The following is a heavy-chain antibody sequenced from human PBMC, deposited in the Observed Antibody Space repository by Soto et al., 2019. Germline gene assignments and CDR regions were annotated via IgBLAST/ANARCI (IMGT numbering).Heavy chain of an antibody. Sequence: EVQLLESGGGLVQPGGSLRLSCAASGFTFSSYAMSWVRQAPGKGLEWVSSISGSGGSTYYADAVKGRFTISRDNSKNTLYLQMNSLRAEDTAVYYCATNRGYSSSPFDYWGQGTLVTVS. V-gene: IGHV3-23*01. D-gene: IGHD6-6*01. CDR1: GFTFSSYA. CDR2: ISGSGGST. CDR3: ATNRGYSSSPFDY. J-gene: IGHJ4*02.